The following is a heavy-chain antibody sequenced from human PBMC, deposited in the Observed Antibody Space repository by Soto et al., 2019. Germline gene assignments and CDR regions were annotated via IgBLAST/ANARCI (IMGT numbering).Heavy chain of an antibody. CDR2: ISDDGTDK. CDR3: AKIYGSTPGGYYGMDV. D-gene: IGHD1-26*01. Sequence: PGGSLRLSCAASGFSFSSYAMSWVRQAPGKGLEWVAVISDDGTDKYHADSAKGRFTISRDNSKNTLYLQMNSLRAEDTAVYYCAKIYGSTPGGYYGMDVWGQGTTVTVSS. J-gene: IGHJ6*02. CDR1: GFSFSSYA. V-gene: IGHV3-30*18.